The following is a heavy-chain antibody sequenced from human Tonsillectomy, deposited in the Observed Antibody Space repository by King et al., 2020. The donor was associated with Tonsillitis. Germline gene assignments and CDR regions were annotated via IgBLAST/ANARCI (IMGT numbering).Heavy chain of an antibody. CDR1: GGSISSSSYY. CDR3: ARPVASYYYGMDV. V-gene: IGHV4-39*07. Sequence: QLQESGPGLIKPSETLSLTCTVSGGSISSSSYYWGWIRQPPGQGLEWIGNIYYSGSTYYNPSLKSRVTISVDTSQNQFYLKLSSVTAADTAVYYCARPVASYYYGMDVWGQGTTVTVSS. J-gene: IGHJ6*02. CDR2: IYYSGST.